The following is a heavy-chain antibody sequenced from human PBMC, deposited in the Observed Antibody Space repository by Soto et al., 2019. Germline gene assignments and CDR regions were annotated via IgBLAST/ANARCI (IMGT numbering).Heavy chain of an antibody. Sequence: EVQVVESGGGLVQPGGSLRLSCAASGFTVRSNYMSWVRQAPGKGLEWVSVIYDSGNTYYADSVKGRFSISRHNSKNTVYLQMNSLRAEDTAVYYCVRDNSYGSRSPIYWGQGTLVTVSS. CDR1: GFTVRSNY. D-gene: IGHD3-10*01. J-gene: IGHJ4*02. CDR3: VRDNSYGSRSPIY. V-gene: IGHV3-53*04. CDR2: IYDSGNT.